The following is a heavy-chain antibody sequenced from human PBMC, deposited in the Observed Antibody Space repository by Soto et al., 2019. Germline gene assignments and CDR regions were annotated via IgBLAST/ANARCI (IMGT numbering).Heavy chain of an antibody. J-gene: IGHJ5*02. CDR1: GGSISSSSYY. D-gene: IGHD2-2*01. CDR3: ARGVTLGYCISTSCYGRWGKYNWFDP. V-gene: IGHV4-39*01. CDR2: IYYSGST. Sequence: QLQLQESGPGLVKPSETLSLTCTVSGGSISSSSYYWGWIRQPPGKGLEWIGSIYYSGSTYYNPSLKSRVTISVDTSKNQFSLKLSSVTAADTAVYYCARGVTLGYCISTSCYGRWGKYNWFDPWGQGTLVTVSS.